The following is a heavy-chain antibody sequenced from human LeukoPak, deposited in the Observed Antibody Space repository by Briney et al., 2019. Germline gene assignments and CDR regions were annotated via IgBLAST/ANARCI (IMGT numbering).Heavy chain of an antibody. D-gene: IGHD1-26*01. CDR2: ISSSSSTI. CDR3: GRGIGWELLALDY. J-gene: IGHJ4*02. Sequence: GGSLRLSCAASGFTFSSYSMNWVRQAPGKGLEWVSYISSSSSTIYYADSVKGRFTISRDNAKNSLYLQMNSLRAEDTAVYYCGRGIGWELLALDYGGQGTLVTVSS. CDR1: GFTFSSYS. V-gene: IGHV3-48*01.